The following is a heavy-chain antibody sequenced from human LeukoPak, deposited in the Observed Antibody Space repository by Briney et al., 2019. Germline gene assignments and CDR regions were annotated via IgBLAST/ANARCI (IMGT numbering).Heavy chain of an antibody. V-gene: IGHV4-59*01. CDR1: GGSISRNY. CDR3: ARVPYYYDSSGDHTDY. J-gene: IGHJ4*02. D-gene: IGHD3-22*01. Sequence: PSETLSLTCTVSGGSISRNYWSWIRQPPGKGLEWIGYIYYSGSTNYNPSLKSRVTISKDTSKNQFSLKLSSVTAADTAVYYCARVPYYYDSSGDHTDYWGQGTLVTVSS. CDR2: IYYSGST.